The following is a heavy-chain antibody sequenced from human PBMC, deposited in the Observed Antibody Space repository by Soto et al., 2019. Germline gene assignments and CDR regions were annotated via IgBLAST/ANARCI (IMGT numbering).Heavy chain of an antibody. CDR1: GFIFQDYA. D-gene: IGHD3-3*01. CDR3: AKGDSSGSFDHSRGYSTPDH. V-gene: IGHV3-23*01. Sequence: EVQLFESGGGFVESGGSLRLSCAASGFIFQDYAMSWVRQAPGKGLEWVSTMTSSDDITYSADSVRGRVTISRDNSANMLFLLLTDLSGDDTATYYCAKGDSSGSFDHSRGYSTPDHWGLGTLVTVSS. J-gene: IGHJ5*02. CDR2: MTSSDDIT.